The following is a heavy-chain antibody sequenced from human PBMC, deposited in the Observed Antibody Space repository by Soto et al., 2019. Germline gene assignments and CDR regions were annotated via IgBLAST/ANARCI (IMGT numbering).Heavy chain of an antibody. V-gene: IGHV1-8*01. J-gene: IGHJ4*02. CDR1: GYTFTTYD. CDR3: ARGITIFGVVPG. Sequence: ASVKVSCKVSGYTFTTYDINWVRQATGQGLEWMGWMNPNSGNTGYAQKFKGRVTMTRNTAVRTAFMELSSLRSEDTAVYYCARGITIFGVVPGWGQGTLVTVSS. D-gene: IGHD3-3*01. CDR2: MNPNSGNT.